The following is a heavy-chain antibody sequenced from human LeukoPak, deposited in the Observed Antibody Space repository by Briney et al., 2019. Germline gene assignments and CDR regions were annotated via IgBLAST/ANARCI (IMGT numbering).Heavy chain of an antibody. J-gene: IGHJ4*02. Sequence: SETLSLTCAVYGGSFSGYYWSWIRQPPGKGLEWIGEINHSGSTNYNPSLKSRVTISVDTSKNQFSLKLSSVTAADTAVYYCASSSSFSSPADYWGQGTLVTVSS. CDR1: GGSFSGYY. D-gene: IGHD6-6*01. V-gene: IGHV4-34*01. CDR2: INHSGST. CDR3: ASSSSFSSPADY.